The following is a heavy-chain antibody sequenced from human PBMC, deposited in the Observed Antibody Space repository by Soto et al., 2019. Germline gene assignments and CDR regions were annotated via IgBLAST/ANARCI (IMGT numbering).Heavy chain of an antibody. CDR2: IIPILGIA. D-gene: IGHD5-18*01. CDR1: GGTFSSYT. CDR3: ARAAMAHAPPDY. J-gene: IGHJ4*02. Sequence: QVQLVQSGAEVKKPGSSVKVSCKASGGTFSSYTISWVRQAPGQGLEWMGRIIPILGIANYAQKIQGRVTITADKSTSTAYMELSSLRSEDTAVYYCARAAMAHAPPDYWGQGTLVTVSS. V-gene: IGHV1-69*02.